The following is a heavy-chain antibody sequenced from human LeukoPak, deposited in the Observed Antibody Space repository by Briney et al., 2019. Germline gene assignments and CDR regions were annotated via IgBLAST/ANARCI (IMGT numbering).Heavy chain of an antibody. D-gene: IGHD6-19*01. V-gene: IGHV3-21*01. Sequence: GGSLRLSCAASGFTFSTYNMNWVRQAPGKGLEWVSSISSGSNYIYFADSVEGRFTISRDNAKNSLYLQMNSLTVEDTAVYYCARDGGEQWLVPDYWGQGTLVTVSS. J-gene: IGHJ4*02. CDR1: GFTFSTYN. CDR3: ARDGGEQWLVPDY. CDR2: ISSGSNYI.